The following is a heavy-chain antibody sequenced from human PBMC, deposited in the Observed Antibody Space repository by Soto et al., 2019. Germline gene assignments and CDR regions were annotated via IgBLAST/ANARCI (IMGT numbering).Heavy chain of an antibody. V-gene: IGHV3-49*04. CDR2: IRSKAYGGTT. CDR3: TRDHDYSNYPTYYYYYGMDV. D-gene: IGHD4-4*01. CDR1: GFTFGDYA. J-gene: IGHJ6*02. Sequence: GGSLRLSCTASGFTFGDYAMSWVRQAPGKGLEWVGFIRSKAYGGTTEYAASVKGRFTISRDDSKSIAYLQMNSLKTEDTAVYYCTRDHDYSNYPTYYYYYGMDVWGQGTTVTVSS.